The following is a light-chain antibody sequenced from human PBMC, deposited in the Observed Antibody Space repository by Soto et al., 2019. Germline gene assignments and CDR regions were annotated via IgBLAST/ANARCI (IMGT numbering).Light chain of an antibody. V-gene: IGKV1-27*01. CDR1: QGISNY. J-gene: IGKJ3*01. Sequence: DIQMTQSPYSLSASVGDRVTITCRASQGISNYLAWYQQKPGKVPKLLIYAASTLQSGVPSRFSGSGSGTDFTLTISSLQAEDVATNYCQKYNSAPPSTFGPGTKVDIK. CDR3: QKYNSAPPST. CDR2: AAS.